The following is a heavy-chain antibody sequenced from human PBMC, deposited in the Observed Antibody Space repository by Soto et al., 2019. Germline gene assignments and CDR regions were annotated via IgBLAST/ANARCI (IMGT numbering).Heavy chain of an antibody. Sequence: QVQLVQSGAEVKKPGASVKVSCKASGYTFTSYGISWVRQAPGQGLEWMGWISAYNGNTNYAQKLQGRVTMTTATPTSTANMERRSLRSDDTAVYYWARDPPYSSGWYAGFCPWGQGTLVTASS. V-gene: IGHV1-18*01. J-gene: IGHJ5*02. D-gene: IGHD6-19*01. CDR2: ISAYNGNT. CDR1: GYTFTSYG. CDR3: ARDPPYSSGWYAGFCP.